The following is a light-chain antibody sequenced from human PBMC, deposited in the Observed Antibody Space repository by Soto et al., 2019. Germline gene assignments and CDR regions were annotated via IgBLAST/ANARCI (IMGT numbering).Light chain of an antibody. CDR2: GAS. CDR3: QQDYNLPLFT. V-gene: IGKV3D-7*01. CDR1: QSVSSSY. Sequence: PGERVTLSCRASQSVSSSYLTWYQQQPGQAPRLRIYGASTRATGIPARFSGTGSGTHFTHTITSLQPEDFAVYFCQQDYNLPLFTFGQGTKLEIK. J-gene: IGKJ2*01.